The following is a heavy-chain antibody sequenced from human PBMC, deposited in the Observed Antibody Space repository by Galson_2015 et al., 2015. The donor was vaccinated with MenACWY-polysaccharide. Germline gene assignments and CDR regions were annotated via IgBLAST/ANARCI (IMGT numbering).Heavy chain of an antibody. J-gene: IGHJ4*02. V-gene: IGHV3-23*01. CDR2: INNAATNT. Sequence: SLRLSCAASGFTFSGHGMTWVRQSPGRGLEWVSTINNAATNTHYSDSVRGRFTISRDNSRNTLYLQMNSLRAEDTAIYYCSAWLWNQFDSWGQGSLVTVSA. D-gene: IGHD2-21*01. CDR1: GFTFSGHG. CDR3: SAWLWNQFDS.